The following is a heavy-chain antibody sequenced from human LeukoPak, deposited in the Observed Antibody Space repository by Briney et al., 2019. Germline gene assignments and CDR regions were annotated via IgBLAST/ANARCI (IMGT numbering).Heavy chain of an antibody. Sequence: GGSLRLSCAASGFTFTTYAMTWVRQAPGKGLEWVSSIGAGGAAAFYSDSVKGRFTISRDNSMNTLYLQMSSLRADDTAVYYCGRPTKFWLIQGDGVDVWGQGTTVTVSS. CDR1: GFTFTTYA. CDR3: GRPTKFWLIQGDGVDV. J-gene: IGHJ6*02. D-gene: IGHD6-19*01. V-gene: IGHV3-23*01. CDR2: IGAGGAAA.